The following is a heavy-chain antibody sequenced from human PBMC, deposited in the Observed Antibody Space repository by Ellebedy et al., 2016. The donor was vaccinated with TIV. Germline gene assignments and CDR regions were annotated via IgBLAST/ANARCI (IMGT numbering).Heavy chain of an antibody. J-gene: IGHJ3*01. CDR3: ARDPWTDGYHDYGAFDV. V-gene: IGHV3-7*01. Sequence: PGGSLRLSCAASGFAFNRFWMGWIRQSPGKGLEWVALIKYDEIENYYVNSVKGRFTISRDNARNSLYLQIDSLRAEDTAVYYCARDPWTDGYHDYGAFDVWGQGTFVTVSS. CDR1: GFAFNRFW. D-gene: IGHD4-17*01. CDR2: IKYDEIEN.